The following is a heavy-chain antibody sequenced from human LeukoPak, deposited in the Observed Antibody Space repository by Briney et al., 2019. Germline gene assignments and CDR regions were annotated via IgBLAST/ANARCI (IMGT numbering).Heavy chain of an antibody. V-gene: IGHV1-18*01. CDR2: IRGSNGDT. CDR3: ARDNGFGDNGIDY. D-gene: IGHD3-10*01. CDR1: GYTFTSYG. J-gene: IGHJ4*02. Sequence: ASVNVSCKASGYTFTSYGFSWVRQAPGQGLEWMGWIRGSNGDTNYAENLQGRVTVSKDTSTSTAYMELRSLRSDDTAVYYCARDNGFGDNGIDYWGQGTLVTVSS.